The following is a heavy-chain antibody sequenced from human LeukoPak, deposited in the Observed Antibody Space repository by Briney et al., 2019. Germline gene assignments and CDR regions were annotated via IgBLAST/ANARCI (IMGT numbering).Heavy chain of an antibody. J-gene: IGHJ6*03. V-gene: IGHV4-59*01. CDR1: GGPISVDY. CDR3: ARGRVSSSTWYSTYYYYFYMDV. Sequence: PSETLSLTCIVSGGPISVDYWNWIRQAPGKGLEWIGYIYYTGRTKYNPSLNGRVSISRDTTNNLFSLRLRSVTAADTAVYSCARGRVSSSTWYSTYYYYFYMDVWGKGTTVTVSS. D-gene: IGHD1-1*01. CDR2: IYYTGRT.